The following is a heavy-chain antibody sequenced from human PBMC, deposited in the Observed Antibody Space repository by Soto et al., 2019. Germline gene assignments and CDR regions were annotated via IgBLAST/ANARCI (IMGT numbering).Heavy chain of an antibody. Sequence: ASVEVSCKVPGYTLTELSMHWVRQAPGKGLEWMGGFDPEDGETTYAQKFQGRVTMTEDTSTDTAYMELSSLRSEDTAVYYCATEMPPYSSSWYYFDYWGQGTLVTVSS. CDR1: GYTLTELS. CDR2: FDPEDGET. CDR3: ATEMPPYSSSWYYFDY. D-gene: IGHD6-13*01. J-gene: IGHJ4*02. V-gene: IGHV1-24*01.